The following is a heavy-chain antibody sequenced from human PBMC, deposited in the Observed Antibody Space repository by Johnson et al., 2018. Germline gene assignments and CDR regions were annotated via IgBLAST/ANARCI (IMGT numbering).Heavy chain of an antibody. CDR3: ARADYGDYSGYFQH. J-gene: IGHJ1*01. D-gene: IGHD4-17*01. CDR2: IWYDGSNK. CDR1: GFTFSSYG. Sequence: QVQLQESGGGVVQPGRSLRLSCAASGFTFSSYGMHWVRQAPGKGLEWVAVIWYDGSNKYYADSVKGRFTISRDNSKNTLYLQMNSLRAEDTAVYYCARADYGDYSGYFQHWGQGTLVTVSS. V-gene: IGHV3-33*01.